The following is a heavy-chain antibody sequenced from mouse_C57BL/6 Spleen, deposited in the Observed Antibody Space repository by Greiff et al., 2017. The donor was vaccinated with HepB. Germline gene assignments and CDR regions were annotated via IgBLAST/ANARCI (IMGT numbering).Heavy chain of an antibody. V-gene: IGHV3-6*01. CDR3: AIYYDYEDAMDY. CDR1: GYSITSGYY. Sequence: EVQLVESGPGLVKPSQSLSLTCSVTGYSITSGYYWNWIRQSPGNKLEWMGYISYDGSNNYNPSLKNRISITRDTSKNQFFLKFNSVTTEDTATYYCAIYYDYEDAMDYWGQGTSVTVSS. CDR2: ISYDGSN. J-gene: IGHJ4*01. D-gene: IGHD2-4*01.